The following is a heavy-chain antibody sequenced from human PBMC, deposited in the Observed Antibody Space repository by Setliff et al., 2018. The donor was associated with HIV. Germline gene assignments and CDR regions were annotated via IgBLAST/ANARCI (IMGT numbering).Heavy chain of an antibody. CDR1: GYSFTNYW. CDR2: IYPDDSDT. CDR3: ARPLYEQTSDALNF. Sequence: GETLKISCKGSGYSFTNYWIGWVRQMPGKGLEWMGIIYPDDSDTRYGPSFQGQVTISADKSSTTVYLQWTSLRASDTGMYYCARPLYEQTSDALNFWGQGTMVTVSS. J-gene: IGHJ3*01. D-gene: IGHD3-3*01. V-gene: IGHV5-51*01.